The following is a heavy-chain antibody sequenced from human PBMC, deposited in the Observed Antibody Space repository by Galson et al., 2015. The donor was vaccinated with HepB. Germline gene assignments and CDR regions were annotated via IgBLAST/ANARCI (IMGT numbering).Heavy chain of an antibody. CDR2: INPNSGGT. CDR1: GYTFTGYY. Sequence: SCKASGYTFTGYYMHWVRQAPGQGLEWMGRINPNSGGTNYAQKFQGRVTMTRDTSISTAYMELSRLRSDDTAVYYCAARKWLREVEYFDYWGQGTLVTVSS. V-gene: IGHV1-2*06. J-gene: IGHJ4*02. D-gene: IGHD5-12*01. CDR3: AARKWLREVEYFDY.